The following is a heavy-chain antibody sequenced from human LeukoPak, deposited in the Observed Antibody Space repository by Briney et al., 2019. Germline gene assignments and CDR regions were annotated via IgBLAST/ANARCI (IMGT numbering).Heavy chain of an antibody. V-gene: IGHV3-23*01. CDR1: GFTFAIHA. CDR2: ISGDGAST. Sequence: PGGSLSLACAASGFTFAIHAMTWVRQAPGKGLEWVSGISGDGASTHYAESVKGQFTISRDNSQNTLFLQMNSLRVEDTAIYYCAKDSYVSGRPLHTFDVWGQGTMVTVSS. D-gene: IGHD3-10*01. J-gene: IGHJ3*01. CDR3: AKDSYVSGRPLHTFDV.